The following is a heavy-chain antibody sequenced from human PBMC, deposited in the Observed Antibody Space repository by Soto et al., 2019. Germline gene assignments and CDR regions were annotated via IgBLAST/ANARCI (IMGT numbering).Heavy chain of an antibody. J-gene: IGHJ4*02. CDR2: IFYSGST. CDR1: GGSISSTGYF. Sequence: QVHLQESGPGLVKPSQTLSLTCTVSGGSISSTGYFWTWIRQHPGKGLEWIGYIFYSGSTFHNPSLKSRVTISVDTSKNQFSLELSSVTAADTAVYYCAREAGSGDYVEYWGQGTLVTVSS. V-gene: IGHV4-31*03. D-gene: IGHD1-26*01. CDR3: AREAGSGDYVEY.